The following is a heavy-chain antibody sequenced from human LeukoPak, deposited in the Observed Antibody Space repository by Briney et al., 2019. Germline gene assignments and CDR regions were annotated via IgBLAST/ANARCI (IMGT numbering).Heavy chain of an antibody. CDR1: GFTFSSYA. V-gene: IGHV3-30*14. Sequence: GRSLRLSCAASGFTFSSYAMHWVRQAPGKGLEWVSVISYDGSNKYYADSVKVRFTISRDNSKNTLYLQMGSLRAEDMAVYYCARPQEQWLVFDAFDIWGQGTMVTVSS. J-gene: IGHJ3*02. CDR3: ARPQEQWLVFDAFDI. D-gene: IGHD6-19*01. CDR2: ISYDGSNK.